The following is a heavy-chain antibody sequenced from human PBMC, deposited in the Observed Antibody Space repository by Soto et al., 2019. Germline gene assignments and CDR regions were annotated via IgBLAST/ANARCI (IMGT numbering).Heavy chain of an antibody. V-gene: IGHV3-74*03. Sequence: GGSLRLSCAAYGFTFSSYWMHWVRQAPGEGLVWVSYIKPDGSRTKDADSVKGRFTISRDNARNTLYLRMNSLRAEDTAVYYCARDNNWSYDSWGRGTLVTVSS. CDR3: ARDNNWSYDS. D-gene: IGHD1-1*01. CDR1: GFTFSSYW. J-gene: IGHJ4*02. CDR2: IKPDGSRT.